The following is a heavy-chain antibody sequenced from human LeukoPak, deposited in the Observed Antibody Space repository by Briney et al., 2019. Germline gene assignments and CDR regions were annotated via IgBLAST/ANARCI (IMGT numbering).Heavy chain of an antibody. Sequence: PSETLSLTCTVSGGSISSSSYYWGWIRQPPGKGLEWIGSIYYSGSTYYNPSLKSRVTISVDTSKNQFSLKLSSVTAADTAAYYCARDLWFDPWGQGTLVTVSS. CDR3: ARDLWFDP. V-gene: IGHV4-39*07. CDR2: IYYSGST. J-gene: IGHJ5*02. CDR1: GGSISSSSYY.